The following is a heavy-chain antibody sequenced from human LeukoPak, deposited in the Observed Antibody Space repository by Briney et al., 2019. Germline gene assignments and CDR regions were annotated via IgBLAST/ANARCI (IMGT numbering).Heavy chain of an antibody. D-gene: IGHD1-26*01. CDR1: GFTVSSNY. J-gene: IGHJ4*02. CDR2: IYSGGST. CDR3: ARVRPRVGAEYYFDY. V-gene: IGHV3-53*01. Sequence: GGSLRLSCTASGFTVSSNYMSWVRQAPGKGLEWVSVIYSGGSTYYADSVKGRFTISRDNSKNTLYLQMNSLRAEDTAVYYCARVRPRVGAEYYFDYWGQGTLVTLSS.